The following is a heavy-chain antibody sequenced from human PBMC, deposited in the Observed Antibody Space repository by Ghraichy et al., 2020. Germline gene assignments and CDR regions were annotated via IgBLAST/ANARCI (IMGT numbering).Heavy chain of an antibody. CDR1: GFTFSSYA. V-gene: IGHV3-23*01. Sequence: GGSLRLSCPTSGFTFSSYAMSWVRQAPGKGLEWVSAISGSGGSTYYADSVKGRFTISRDNSKNTLHLQMNSLRADDTAVYYCAKANDYGDSSPYYYYGMDVWGQGTTVTVSS. D-gene: IGHD4-17*01. J-gene: IGHJ6*02. CDR3: AKANDYGDSSPYYYYGMDV. CDR2: ISGSGGST.